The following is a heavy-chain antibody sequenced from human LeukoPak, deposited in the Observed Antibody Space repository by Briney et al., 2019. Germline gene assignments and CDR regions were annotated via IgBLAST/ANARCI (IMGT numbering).Heavy chain of an antibody. CDR2: INHSGST. CDR1: GGSFSGYY. D-gene: IGHD3-10*01. J-gene: IGHJ6*02. Sequence: PSETLSLTCAVYGGSFSGYYWSWIRQPPGKGLEWIGEINHSGSTNYNPSLKSRVTISVDTSKNQFSLKLSSVTAADTAVYYCARGDYYGSGYYYYGMGVWGQGTTVTVSS. CDR3: ARGDYYGSGYYYYGMGV. V-gene: IGHV4-34*01.